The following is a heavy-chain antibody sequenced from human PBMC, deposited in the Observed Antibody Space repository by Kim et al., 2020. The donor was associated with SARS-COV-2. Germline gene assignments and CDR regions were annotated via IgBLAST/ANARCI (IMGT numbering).Heavy chain of an antibody. Sequence: AQKLQRSVTMTTDTSTSTAYMELRSLRSDDTAVYYCARVIAAGGGNWFDPWGQGTLVTVSS. V-gene: IGHV1-18*01. CDR3: ARVIAAGGGNWFDP. D-gene: IGHD6-13*01. J-gene: IGHJ5*02.